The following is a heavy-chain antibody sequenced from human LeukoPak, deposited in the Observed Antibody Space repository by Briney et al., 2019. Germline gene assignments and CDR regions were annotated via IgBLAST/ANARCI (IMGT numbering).Heavy chain of an antibody. CDR2: IYYSGST. CDR3: ARDSSPGWLPYYLSFV. J-gene: IGHJ4*02. V-gene: IGHV4-30-4*01. Sequence: SETLSLTCTVSGGSISSGDYYWSWIRQPPGKGLEWIGYIYYSGSTYYNPSLKSRVTISVDTSKNQFSLKLSSVTAADTAVYYCARDSSPGWLPYYLSFVWGQGTLVTVSS. CDR1: GGSISSGDYY. D-gene: IGHD3-22*01.